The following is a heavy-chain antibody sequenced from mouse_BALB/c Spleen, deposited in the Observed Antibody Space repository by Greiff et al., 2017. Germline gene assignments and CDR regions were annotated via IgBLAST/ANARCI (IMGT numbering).Heavy chain of an antibody. V-gene: IGHV14-3*02. CDR1: GFNIKDTY. CDR3: RGYTHFDY. Sequence: DVKLVESGAELVKPGASVKLSCTASGFNIKDTYMHWVKQRPEQGLEWIGRIDPANGNTKYDPKFQGKATITADTSSNTAYLQLSSLTSEDTADYYCRGYTHFDYWGQGTTLTVSS. J-gene: IGHJ2*01. CDR2: IDPANGNT. D-gene: IGHD1-3*01.